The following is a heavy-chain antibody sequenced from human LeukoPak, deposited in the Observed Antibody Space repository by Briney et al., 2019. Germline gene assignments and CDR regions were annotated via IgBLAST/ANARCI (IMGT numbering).Heavy chain of an antibody. J-gene: IGHJ4*02. V-gene: IGHV3-30-3*01. CDR1: GFTSSSYA. D-gene: IGHD2-15*01. CDR3: ARGALGYCSG. Sequence: GGSLRLSCAASGFTSSSYAMHWVRQAPGKGLEWVAVISYDGSNKYYADSVKGRFTISRDNSKNTLYLQMNSLRAEDTAVYYCARGALGYCSGWGQRTLVTVSS. CDR2: ISYDGSNK.